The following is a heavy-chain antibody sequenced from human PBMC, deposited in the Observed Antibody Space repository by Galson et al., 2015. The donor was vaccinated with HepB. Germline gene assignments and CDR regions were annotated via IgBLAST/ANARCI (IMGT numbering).Heavy chain of an antibody. CDR3: AKGDVWGSAALNYGRAV. V-gene: IGHV3-23*01. CDR2: IGGGGST. Sequence: SLRLSCAASGLTFNSYAMTWVRQAPGKGLEWVAAIGGGGSTYYAESVKGRFTLSRDNAKNMVFLQVYSLRAEDTAVYYCAKGDVWGSAALNYGRAVWGQGTTVTVSS. J-gene: IGHJ6*02. D-gene: IGHD3-16*01. CDR1: GLTFNSYA.